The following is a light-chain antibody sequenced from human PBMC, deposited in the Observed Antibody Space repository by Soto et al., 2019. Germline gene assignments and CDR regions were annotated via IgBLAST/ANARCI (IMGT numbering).Light chain of an antibody. CDR3: QQYGSSPRT. J-gene: IGKJ1*01. CDR2: GAS. Sequence: DIVLTQSPGTLSLSPGERATLSCRSSQSVSSSYLAWYQQKPGQAPRLLIYGASSRATGIPDRFSGSWSGTDCTLTISRLEPEDVAVYYCQQYGSSPRTLGQGTKVDIK. V-gene: IGKV3-20*01. CDR1: QSVSSSY.